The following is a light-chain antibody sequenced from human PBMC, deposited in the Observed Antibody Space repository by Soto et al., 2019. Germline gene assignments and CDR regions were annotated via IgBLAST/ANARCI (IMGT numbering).Light chain of an antibody. J-gene: IGLJ1*01. CDR2: DVS. CDR3: SSHTSSNTPPGV. CDR1: SSDVGAYNY. V-gene: IGLV2-14*01. Sequence: QSALTQPASVSGSPGRSITISCTGTSSDVGAYNYVSWYQQHPGKAPKLMIYDVSNRPSGVSNRFSGSKSGNTASLTISGLQAEDEADYYCSSHTSSNTPPGVFGTGTKVTVL.